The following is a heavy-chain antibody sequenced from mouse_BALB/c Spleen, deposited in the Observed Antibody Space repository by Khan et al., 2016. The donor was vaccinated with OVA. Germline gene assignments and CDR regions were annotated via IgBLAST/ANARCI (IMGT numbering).Heavy chain of an antibody. CDR3: ANGVWSHYYTLDY. J-gene: IGHJ4*01. CDR1: GFSLSDYG. V-gene: IGHV2-6-5*01. CDR2: IWGGGTT. Sequence: QVQLKESGPGLVAPSQNLSITCTVSGFSLSDYGVSWIRQPPGKGLEWLGVIWGGGTTYYNSALKSILSISKDNSKSQVFLKMSSLQSDDTSIFYCANGVWSHYYTLDYWGQGTSVTVSS.